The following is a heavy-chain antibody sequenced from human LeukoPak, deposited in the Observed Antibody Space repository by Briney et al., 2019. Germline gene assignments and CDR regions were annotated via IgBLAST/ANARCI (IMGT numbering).Heavy chain of an antibody. J-gene: IGHJ4*02. Sequence: SETLSLTCTVSGGSISSSSYYWGWIRQPPGKGLEWIGSIYYSGSTYYNPSLKSRVTISVDTSKNQFSLKLSSVTAADTAVYYCARQGELAIDYWGQGTLVTVSS. D-gene: IGHD1-26*01. CDR1: GGSISSSSYY. CDR3: ARQGELAIDY. V-gene: IGHV4-39*01. CDR2: IYYSGST.